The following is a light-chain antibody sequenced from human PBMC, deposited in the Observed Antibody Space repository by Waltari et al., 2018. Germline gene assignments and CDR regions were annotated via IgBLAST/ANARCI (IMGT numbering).Light chain of an antibody. V-gene: IGLV1-40*01. Sequence: QSVLTQPPSVSGAPGQRVTISCTGSGSNIGAGYDVHWYQHLPRAAPKPLIYGSSSRPLGVPDRFFGSTSGTSASLAITGLQAEDDGDYYCQSYDTSLSVVFGGGTKLTVL. J-gene: IGLJ3*02. CDR1: GSNIGAGYD. CDR2: GSS. CDR3: QSYDTSLSVV.